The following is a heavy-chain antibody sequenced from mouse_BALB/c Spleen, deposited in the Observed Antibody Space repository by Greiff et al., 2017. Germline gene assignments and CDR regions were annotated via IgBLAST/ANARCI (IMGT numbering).Heavy chain of an antibody. D-gene: IGHD1-1*02. Sequence: VKLMESGPGLVAPSQSLYITCTVSGFSFTSYDMNWVRQPPGKGLEWLGVIWTGGGTNDNSAIMSRLSIIKDNTKSQAFLKMNSLQTDDNAIYYCVRGWFPRYWFAYWGQGTTVTVSA. J-gene: IGHJ3*01. CDR3: VRGWFPRYWFAY. CDR2: IWTGGGT. CDR1: GFSFTSYD. V-gene: IGHV2-9-2*01.